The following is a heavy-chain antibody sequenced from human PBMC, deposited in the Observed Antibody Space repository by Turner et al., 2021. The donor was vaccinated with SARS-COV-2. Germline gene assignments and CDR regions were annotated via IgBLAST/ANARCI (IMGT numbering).Heavy chain of an antibody. CDR1: GGSISSSSYY. CDR2: IYYSGST. CDR3: AGEVVVLTTTHYGMDV. D-gene: IGHD1-26*01. J-gene: IGHJ6*02. Sequence: QLQLQESGPGLVKTSQTRSLTCTVSGGSISSSSYYWGWIRQPPGKGLEWIGSIYYSGSTYYNPSHKSRVTISVDTSKKQFSLKMSSVTAADTAVYYCAGEVVVLTTTHYGMDVWGQGTTVTVSS. V-gene: IGHV4-39*01.